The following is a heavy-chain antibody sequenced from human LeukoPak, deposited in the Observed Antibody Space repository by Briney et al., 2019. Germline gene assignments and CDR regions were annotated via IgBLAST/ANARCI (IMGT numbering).Heavy chain of an antibody. V-gene: IGHV4-4*07. CDR3: ARDYGGKFDY. Sequence: SETLSLTCSVSGGSISSNYWTWIRQPAGKGLEWIGRIYTSGTTDYNPSLKSRVTMSVDTSKNQFSLSLSSVTAADTAVYYCARDYGGKFDYWGQGTLVTVSS. CDR1: GGSISSNY. J-gene: IGHJ4*02. CDR2: IYTSGTT. D-gene: IGHD4-23*01.